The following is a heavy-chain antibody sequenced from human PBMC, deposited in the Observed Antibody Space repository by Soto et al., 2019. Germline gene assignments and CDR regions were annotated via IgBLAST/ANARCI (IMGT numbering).Heavy chain of an antibody. CDR2: INHSGST. D-gene: IGHD6-19*01. V-gene: IGHV4-34*01. CDR3: ASSSLYSSNDY. CDR1: GGSFSGYY. J-gene: IGHJ4*02. Sequence: SETLSLTCAVYGGSFSGYYWSWIRQPPGKGLEWIGEINHSGSTNYNPSLKSRVTISVDTSKNQFSLKLSSVTAADTAVYYCASSSLYSSNDYWGRGTLVTVAS.